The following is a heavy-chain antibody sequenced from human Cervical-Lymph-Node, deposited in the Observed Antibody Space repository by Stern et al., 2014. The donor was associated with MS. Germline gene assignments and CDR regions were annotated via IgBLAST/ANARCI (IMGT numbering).Heavy chain of an antibody. CDR3: ARSSGSGWDY. CDR2: LWYDGRNK. CDR1: GFPFSNPG. V-gene: IGHV3-33*01. J-gene: IGHJ4*02. D-gene: IGHD6-25*01. Sequence: QVQLVESGGTVVQPGTSLRLSCEGSGFPFSNPGMNWVRRAPGKGLEWVASLWYDGRNKMYEGSVKGRFTISRDNSKNTLYLQMDTLRVEDAAVYYCARSSGSGWDYWGPGTLVTVSS.